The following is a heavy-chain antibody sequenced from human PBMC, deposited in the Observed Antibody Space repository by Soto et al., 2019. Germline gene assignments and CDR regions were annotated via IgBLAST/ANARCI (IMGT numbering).Heavy chain of an antibody. V-gene: IGHV4-4*07. D-gene: IGHD3-10*01. J-gene: IGHJ6*02. Sequence: SETLSLTCTVSGGSISSYYWSWIRQPAGKGLEWIGRIYTSGSTNYNPSLKSRVTMSVDTSKNQLSLKLSSVTAADTAVYYCARVGYGSGSYYRSPQGGMDVWGQGTTVTVSS. CDR2: IYTSGST. CDR1: GGSISSYY. CDR3: ARVGYGSGSYYRSPQGGMDV.